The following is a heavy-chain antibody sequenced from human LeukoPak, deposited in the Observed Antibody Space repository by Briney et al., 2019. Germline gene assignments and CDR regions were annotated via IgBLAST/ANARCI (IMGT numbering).Heavy chain of an antibody. J-gene: IGHJ4*02. Sequence: SVKVSCKASGGTFSSYAISWVRQVPGQGLEWMGGIIPIFGTANYAQKFQGRVTITADESTSTAYMELSSLRSEDTAVYYCASSRDGYNWAYWGQGTLVTVSS. D-gene: IGHD5-24*01. CDR2: IIPIFGTA. CDR1: GGTFSSYA. CDR3: ASSRDGYNWAY. V-gene: IGHV1-69*01.